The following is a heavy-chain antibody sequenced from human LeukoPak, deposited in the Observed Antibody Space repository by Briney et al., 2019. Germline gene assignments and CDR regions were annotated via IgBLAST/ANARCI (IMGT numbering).Heavy chain of an antibody. J-gene: IGHJ4*02. CDR2: VNPNSGGT. CDR1: GYAFTGSY. D-gene: IGHD3-22*01. CDR3: ARDNPYVSGGYYPDY. V-gene: IGHV1-2*02. Sequence: GASVEVSCKASGYAFTGSYMHWGRQPPAQGLEWMGWVNPNSGGTNYAQKFQGRGATTRDTSTSTAYMELSSLRSDDTAVYYCARDNPYVSGGYYPDYWGQGTLVTVSS.